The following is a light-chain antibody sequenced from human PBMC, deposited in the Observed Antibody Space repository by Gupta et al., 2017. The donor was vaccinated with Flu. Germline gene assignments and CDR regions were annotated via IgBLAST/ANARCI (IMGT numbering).Light chain of an antibody. CDR3: GTWDSSLSAWV. CDR2: ENS. V-gene: IGLV1-51*01. J-gene: IGLJ3*02. Sequence: QSVLTQPPSVSAAPGQTVTISCSGSSSNIENNYVSWYQQLPGTPPKLLIYENSKRPSGIPDRFSGSKSDTSATLGITGLQTGDEADYYCGTWDSSLSAWVFGGGTKLTVL. CDR1: SSNIENNY.